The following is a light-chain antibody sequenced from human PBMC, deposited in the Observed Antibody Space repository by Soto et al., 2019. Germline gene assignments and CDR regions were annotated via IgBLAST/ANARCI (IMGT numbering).Light chain of an antibody. V-gene: IGKV1-39*01. CDR1: QSISSY. J-gene: IGKJ1*01. CDR3: QHYGGRWA. Sequence: DIQMTQSPSSLSASVGDRGTITCRASQSISSYLNWYQQKPGKAPKVVIYDASSLESGVPSRFSGSGSGTEFILTINSLQPDDFATYCCQHYGGRWAFGQGTKVDIK. CDR2: DAS.